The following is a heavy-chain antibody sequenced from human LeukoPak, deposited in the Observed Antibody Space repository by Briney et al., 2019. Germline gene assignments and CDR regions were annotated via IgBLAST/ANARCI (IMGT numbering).Heavy chain of an antibody. CDR2: ISGSGGGT. CDR3: ARGRNMVRGVNFDFDY. Sequence: GGSLRLSCAAFGFTFSTCAMSWVRQAPGKGVEWVSGISGSGGGTYYADSVKGRFTISRDNSKNTLYLQMNSLRAEDRAVYYCARGRNMVRGVNFDFDYWGQGSLVTVSS. D-gene: IGHD3-10*01. CDR1: GFTFSTCA. J-gene: IGHJ4*02. V-gene: IGHV3-23*01.